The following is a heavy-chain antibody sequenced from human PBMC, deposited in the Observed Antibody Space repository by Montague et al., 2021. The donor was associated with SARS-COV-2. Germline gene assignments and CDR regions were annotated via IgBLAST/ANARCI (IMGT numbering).Heavy chain of an antibody. D-gene: IGHD3-22*01. J-gene: IGHJ6*02. V-gene: IGHV3-48*03. CDR2: ISSSGSTI. CDR1: GFTFSSYE. CDR3: ARNYYDSSGYYYPFYYYGMDV. Sequence: SLRLSCAASGFTFSSYEMNWVRQAPGKGLEWVSYISSSGSTIYHADSVKGRFTISRDNAKNSLYLKMNSMRAEDTAVYYCARNYYDSSGYYYPFYYYGMDVWGQGTTVTVSS.